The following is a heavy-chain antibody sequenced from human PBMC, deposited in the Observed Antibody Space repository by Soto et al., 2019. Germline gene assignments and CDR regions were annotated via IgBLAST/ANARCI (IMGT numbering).Heavy chain of an antibody. D-gene: IGHD3-9*01. CDR1: GFTFSSYA. Sequence: VGSLSLSCAASGFTFSSYAMSWGRQAPGKGLEWVSAISGSGGSTYYADSVKGRFTISRDNSKNTLYLQMNSLRAEDTAVYYCAKCGTSASRLRDISTGYTGHGAPRFDYWGQGTLVTVSS. CDR2: ISGSGGST. V-gene: IGHV3-23*01. J-gene: IGHJ4*02. CDR3: AKCGTSASRLRDISTGYTGHGAPRFDY.